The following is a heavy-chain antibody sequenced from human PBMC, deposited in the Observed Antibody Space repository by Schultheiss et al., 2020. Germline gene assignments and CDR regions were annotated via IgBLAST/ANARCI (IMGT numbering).Heavy chain of an antibody. CDR3: ARVSAPTFYSDISGANYCDY. V-gene: IGHV1-18*04. D-gene: IGHD3-22*01. J-gene: IGHJ4*02. Sequence: ASVKVSCKASGYTFTSYGLSWVRQAPGQGLEWMGWISVNNDNTYYAQKFQYRVTMTTDTSTSTAYMELRSLRSDDTAVYYCARVSAPTFYSDISGANYCDYWGQGTLVTVSS. CDR1: GYTFTSYG. CDR2: ISVNNDNT.